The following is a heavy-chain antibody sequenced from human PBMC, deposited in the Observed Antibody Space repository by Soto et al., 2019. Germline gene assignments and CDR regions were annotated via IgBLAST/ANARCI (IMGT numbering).Heavy chain of an antibody. J-gene: IGHJ4*02. CDR3: GKDLSRGGLES. CDR1: GSTIDDYA. CDR2: IFWVGGGT. D-gene: IGHD3-16*01. Sequence: EVQVVESGGGLVQPGGSLTLSCVVSGSTIDDYAMHWVRQVPGKGLEWVSGIFWVGGGTGYADSVKGRFTISRDRARSSQSLQMSSLRIEDTAVYYCGKDLSRGGLESWGQGTRVTVSS. V-gene: IGHV3-9*01.